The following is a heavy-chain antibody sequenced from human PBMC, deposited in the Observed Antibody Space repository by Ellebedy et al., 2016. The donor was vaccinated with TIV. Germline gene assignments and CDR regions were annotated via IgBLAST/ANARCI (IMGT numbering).Heavy chain of an antibody. CDR3: ARDLRPATVTPIFDY. V-gene: IGHV3-64*04. J-gene: IGHJ4*02. CDR1: GFTFSINSYA. CDR2: ISSNGGST. D-gene: IGHD4-17*01. Sequence: GESLKISCSASGFTFSINSYAMYWVRQAPGKGLEYVSAISSNGGSTYYADSVRGRFTISRDNSKNTLYLQMNSLRVEDTAVYYCARDLRPATVTPIFDYWGQGTVVTVSS.